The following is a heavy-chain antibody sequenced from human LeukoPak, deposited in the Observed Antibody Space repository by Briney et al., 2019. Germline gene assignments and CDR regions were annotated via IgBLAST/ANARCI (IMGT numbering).Heavy chain of an antibody. V-gene: IGHV3-13*01. J-gene: IGHJ4*02. D-gene: IGHD6-6*01. Sequence: GGSLRLSCAASGFTFSSYDMHWVRQTTGRGLEWVSGIGTAGDTYYLGSVTGRFTISRENAKNSLYLQMNSLRAGDTAVYYCARGGSSGPFDYWGQGTLVTVSS. CDR3: ARGGSSGPFDY. CDR2: IGTAGDT. CDR1: GFTFSSYD.